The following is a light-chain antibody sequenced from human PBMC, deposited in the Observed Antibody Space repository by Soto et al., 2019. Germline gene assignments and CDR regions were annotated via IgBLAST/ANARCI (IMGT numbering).Light chain of an antibody. J-gene: IGKJ1*01. CDR3: PHYNSYSEA. Sequence: DIALTQSRSTLSAYVRDTVPITCRASQTISGWLAWYQQRPGKAPKLLIYKASTLKSGVPSRFSGSGSGTEFTLTISSLQPDDFATYYCPHYNSYSEASGQGTNVDIK. CDR2: KAS. V-gene: IGKV1-5*03. CDR1: QTISGW.